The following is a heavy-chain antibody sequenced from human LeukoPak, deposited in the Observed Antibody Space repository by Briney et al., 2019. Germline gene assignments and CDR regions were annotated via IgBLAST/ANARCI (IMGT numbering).Heavy chain of an antibody. V-gene: IGHV1-69*13. Sequence: SVKVSCKASGGTFSSYAISWVRQAPGQGLEWMGGIIPIFGTANYAQKFQGRVTITADESTSTAYMELSSLRSEDTAVYYCARDKSYGRGAFDYWGQGTLVTVSS. D-gene: IGHD5-18*01. CDR1: GGTFSSYA. CDR2: IIPIFGTA. CDR3: ARDKSYGRGAFDY. J-gene: IGHJ4*02.